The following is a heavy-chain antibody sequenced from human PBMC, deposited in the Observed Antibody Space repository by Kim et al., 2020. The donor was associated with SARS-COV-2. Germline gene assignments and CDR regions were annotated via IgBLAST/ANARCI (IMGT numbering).Heavy chain of an antibody. CDR2: LSYDGRNK. CDR3: ARGNYYESVSMSDYYNGMDV. V-gene: IGHV3-30-3*01. Sequence: GGSLRLSCAASGLTFEDSAMNWVRQAPGKGLEWVAVLSYDGRNKYYADSVRGRFTISRDNSKSTLYLQMNSLRVEDTAVYYCARGNYYESVSMSDYYNGMDVWGQGTTVSVSS. D-gene: IGHD3-10*01. CDR1: GLTFEDSA. J-gene: IGHJ6*02.